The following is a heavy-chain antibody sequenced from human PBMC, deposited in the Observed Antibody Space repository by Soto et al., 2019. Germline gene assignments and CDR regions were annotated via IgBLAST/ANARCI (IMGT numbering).Heavy chain of an antibody. V-gene: IGHV4-31*03. D-gene: IGHD3-3*01. Sequence: QVQLQESGPGLVKPSQTLSLTCTVSGGSISSGGSYWSWIRQHPGKGMGSIGYIDYSGSTYYNPSLRSRVTISVDTSKNQFSLKLSSVTAADTAVYYCARAGVTIFGVVQNWFDPWGQGTLVTVS. CDR2: IDYSGST. CDR1: GGSISSGGSY. CDR3: ARAGVTIFGVVQNWFDP. J-gene: IGHJ5*02.